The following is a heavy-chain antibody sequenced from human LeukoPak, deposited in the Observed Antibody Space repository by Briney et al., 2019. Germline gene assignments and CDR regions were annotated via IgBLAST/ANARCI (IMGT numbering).Heavy chain of an antibody. D-gene: IGHD6-19*01. CDR1: GFTFDDYA. CDR2: ISSSSSSTI. J-gene: IGHJ4*02. V-gene: IGHV3-48*04. CDR3: ARDMSSGWKDY. Sequence: GRSLRLSCAASGFTFDDYAMHWVRQAPGKGLEWVSYISSSSSSTIYYADSVKGRFTISRDNAKNSLYLQMNSLRAEDTAVYYCARDMSSGWKDYWGQGTLVTVSS.